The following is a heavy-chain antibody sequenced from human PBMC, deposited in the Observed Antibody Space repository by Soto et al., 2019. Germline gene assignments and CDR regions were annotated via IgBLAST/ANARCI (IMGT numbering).Heavy chain of an antibody. CDR1: GFTFSRHD. CDR3: ARETAAPGTWYFDL. V-gene: IGHV3-13*04. J-gene: IGHJ2*01. D-gene: IGHD6-13*01. CDR2: LVTSDDT. Sequence: EVQLVESGGGLIQPGGSLRLSCTASGFTFSRHDMHWVRQAPGKGLEWVSGLVTSDDTYYADSVKGRFTISRENAKNSLYLQMNSLRAGDTAVYYCARETAAPGTWYFDLWGRGTLVTVSS.